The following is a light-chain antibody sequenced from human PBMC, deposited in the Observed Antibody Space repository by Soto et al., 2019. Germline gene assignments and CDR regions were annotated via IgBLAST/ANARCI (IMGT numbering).Light chain of an antibody. Sequence: DTQLTQSPSFLFAFVGARVTIICRASQEVSGFLGWYQQKPGKAPKLLISAASTLHSGVPSRFSGSGSGTDFTLTISSLQPEDFATYYCQQLWTYPLTFGGGTKVEI. CDR2: AAS. CDR1: QEVSGF. CDR3: QQLWTYPLT. J-gene: IGKJ4*01. V-gene: IGKV1-9*01.